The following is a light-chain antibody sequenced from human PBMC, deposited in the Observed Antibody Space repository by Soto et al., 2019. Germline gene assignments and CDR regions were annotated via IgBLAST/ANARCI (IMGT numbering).Light chain of an antibody. Sequence: QAVVTQEPSLTVSPGGTVTLTCGSSTGVVTSGHHLYWFQQKSGQAPRTLIYDTTNKQSWTPARFSGSLFGGKAALTLSGAQPEDEAEYYCLLFNSGGSVFGGGTQLTVL. J-gene: IGLJ7*01. CDR2: DTT. CDR3: LLFNSGGSV. V-gene: IGLV7-46*01. CDR1: TGVVTSGHH.